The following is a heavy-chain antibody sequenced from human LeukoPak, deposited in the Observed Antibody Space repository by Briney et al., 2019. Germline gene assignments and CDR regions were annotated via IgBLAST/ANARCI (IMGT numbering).Heavy chain of an antibody. D-gene: IGHD2-21*02. V-gene: IGHV4-39*01. CDR2: VYYSGNT. CDR3: ARHPRGPKKMVSGIHPSGAFDI. Sequence: SETLSLTCTVSGDSISSSHYSWGWIRQPPGKGLDWVGSVYYSGNTYYNPSLKSRVTISVDTSKNQFSLNLTSVTAADTAVYYCARHPRGPKKMVSGIHPSGAFDIWGQGTMVTVPS. J-gene: IGHJ3*02. CDR1: GDSISSSHYS.